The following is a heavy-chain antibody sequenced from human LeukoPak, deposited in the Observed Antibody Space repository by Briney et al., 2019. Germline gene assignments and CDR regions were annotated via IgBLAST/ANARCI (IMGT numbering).Heavy chain of an antibody. D-gene: IGHD6-19*01. CDR1: GFTFSSYA. J-gene: IGHJ4*02. V-gene: IGHV3-23*01. CDR3: ARGQWLEPHTFDY. Sequence: PGGSLRLSCAASGFTFSSYAMSWVRQAPGKGLEWVSAISGSGGSTYYADSVKGRFTISRDNSKNTLYLQMNSLRAEDTAVYYCARGQWLEPHTFDYWGQGTLVTVSS. CDR2: ISGSGGST.